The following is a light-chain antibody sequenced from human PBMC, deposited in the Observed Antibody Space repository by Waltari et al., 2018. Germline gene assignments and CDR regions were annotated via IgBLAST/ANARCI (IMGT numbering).Light chain of an antibody. J-gene: IGKJ4*01. CDR2: LGA. Sequence: IVMTQSPLSLPVTPGAPASISCRSSQGLLHSNGYNYLDWYLQKPGQSPQLLIYLGANRASGVPDRVSGSGSGTEFTLKISRVEAEDVGVDYCMQALQTFTFGGGSKVEIK. CDR3: MQALQTFT. V-gene: IGKV2-28*01. CDR1: QGLLHSNGYNY.